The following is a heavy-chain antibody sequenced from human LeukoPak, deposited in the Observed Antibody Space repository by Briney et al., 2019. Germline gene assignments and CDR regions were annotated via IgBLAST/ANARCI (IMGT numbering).Heavy chain of an antibody. D-gene: IGHD4-17*01. CDR1: GGSISSGSYY. J-gene: IGHJ4*02. V-gene: IGHV4-61*02. Sequence: PSETLSLTCTVSGGSISSGSYYWSWIRQPAGKGLEWIGRIYTSGSTNYNPSLKSRFTISVDTSKNQFSLKLSSVTAADTAVYYCARSLVYGDFSDYWGQGTLVTVSS. CDR3: ARSLVYGDFSDY. CDR2: IYTSGST.